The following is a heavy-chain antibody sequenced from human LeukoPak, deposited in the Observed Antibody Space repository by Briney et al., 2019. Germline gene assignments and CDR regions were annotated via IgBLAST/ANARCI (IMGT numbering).Heavy chain of an antibody. CDR1: GGSISSYY. CDR3: ARDGPRGFYYDSSGYYYDY. D-gene: IGHD3-22*01. CDR2: IYTGGSN. Sequence: SETLSLTSTVSGGSISSYYWSWIRQPAGKGLEWIGRIYTGGSNNYNPSLKSRVTISVDTSNNQFSLKLSSVTAADTAVYDCARDGPRGFYYDSSGYYYDYWGQGTLVTVSS. J-gene: IGHJ4*02. V-gene: IGHV4-4*07.